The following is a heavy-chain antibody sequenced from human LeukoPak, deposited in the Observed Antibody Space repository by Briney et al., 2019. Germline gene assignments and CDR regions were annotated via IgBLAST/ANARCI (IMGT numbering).Heavy chain of an antibody. J-gene: IGHJ4*02. D-gene: IGHD6-19*01. CDR1: GFTFSSYE. V-gene: IGHV3-48*03. CDR2: ISTTGSSI. CDR3: ARVQRGIAVALDY. Sequence: GGSLRLSCAASGFTFSSYEMNWVRQAPGKGLEWVSYISTTGSSIYYADSVKGRFTIARYNVKNLLYLHLNTLSAEDTAVYYCARVQRGIAVALDYWGQGTLATVSS.